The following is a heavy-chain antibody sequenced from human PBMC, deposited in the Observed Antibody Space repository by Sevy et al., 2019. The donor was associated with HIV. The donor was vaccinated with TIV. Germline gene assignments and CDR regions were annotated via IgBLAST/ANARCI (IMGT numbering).Heavy chain of an antibody. CDR3: ARDLGEYCGGDCEPFDY. J-gene: IGHJ4*02. CDR1: GFTFSSYS. Sequence: GGSLRLSCAASGFTFSSYSMNWVRQAPGKGLEWVSYISSSSSTIYYADSVKGRFTISRDKAKKSLYLQMNSLRDEDTAVYYCARDLGEYCGGDCEPFDYWGQGTLVTVSS. CDR2: ISSSSSTI. V-gene: IGHV3-48*02. D-gene: IGHD2-21*02.